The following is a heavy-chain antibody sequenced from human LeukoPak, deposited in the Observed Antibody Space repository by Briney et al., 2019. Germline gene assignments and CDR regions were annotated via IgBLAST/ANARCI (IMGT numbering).Heavy chain of an antibody. CDR1: GGSISSYY. J-gene: IGHJ4*02. CDR3: ARLISDNHYYDSSGRPDY. Sequence: SETLSLTCTVSGGSISSYYWSWIRQPAGKGLEWIGRIYTSGSTNYNPSLKSRVTMSVDTSKNQFSLKLSSVTAADTAVYYCARLISDNHYYDSSGRPDYWGQGTLVTVSS. CDR2: IYTSGST. V-gene: IGHV4-4*07. D-gene: IGHD3-22*01.